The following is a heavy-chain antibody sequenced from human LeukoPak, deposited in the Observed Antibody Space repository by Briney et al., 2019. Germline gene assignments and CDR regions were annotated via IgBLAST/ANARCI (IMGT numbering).Heavy chain of an antibody. Sequence: GGSLRLSCAASGFTFSSYAMSWVRQAPGKGLEWVSAISGSGGSTYYADSVKGRFTISRDNSKNTLYLQMNSLRAEDTAVYYCATQSTYGSGSYDGVYRGQGTLVTVSS. CDR2: ISGSGGST. V-gene: IGHV3-23*01. D-gene: IGHD3-10*01. CDR3: ATQSTYGSGSYDGVY. J-gene: IGHJ4*02. CDR1: GFTFSSYA.